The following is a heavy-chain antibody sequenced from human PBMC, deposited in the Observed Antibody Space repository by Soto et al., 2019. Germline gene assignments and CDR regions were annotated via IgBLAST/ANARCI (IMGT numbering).Heavy chain of an antibody. CDR2: ISGSGGST. CDR3: AKDNRYYYGSGSYYNWFDP. V-gene: IGHV3-23*01. J-gene: IGHJ5*02. CDR1: GFTFSSYA. D-gene: IGHD3-10*01. Sequence: EVQLLESGGGLVQPGGSLRLSCAASGFTFSSYAMSWVRQAPGKGLEWVSAISGSGGSTYYADSVKGRFTISRDNSKNTLYVQMNSLRGEDTAVYYCAKDNRYYYGSGSYYNWFDPWGQGNLVIVSS.